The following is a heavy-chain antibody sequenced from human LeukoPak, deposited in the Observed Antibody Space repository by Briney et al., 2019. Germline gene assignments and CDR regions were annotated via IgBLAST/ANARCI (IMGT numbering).Heavy chain of an antibody. D-gene: IGHD3-9*01. CDR3: AKDLYYDILTGYRPRYYFDY. V-gene: IGHV3-23*01. CDR1: GFTFSSYA. Sequence: PGGSLRLSCAASGFTFSSYAMGWVRQAPGRGLEWVSSISGSGGYPYYADSVKGRFTISRDNSKNTVFVQMNSLRAEDTAVCYCAKDLYYDILTGYRPRYYFDYWGQGTLVTVSS. CDR2: ISGSGGYP. J-gene: IGHJ4*02.